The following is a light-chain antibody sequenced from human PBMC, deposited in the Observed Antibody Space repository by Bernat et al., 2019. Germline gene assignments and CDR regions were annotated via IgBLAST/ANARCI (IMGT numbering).Light chain of an antibody. CDR3: QQYGVSVDSPEIA. J-gene: IGKJ5*01. V-gene: IGKV3-11*01. CDR1: QSVSSY. Sequence: EIVLTQSPATLSLSPGERATLSCRASQSVSSYLAWYQQKPGQAPRLLIYDASNRATGISDRFSGSGSGTDFTLTISRLEPEDFAVYYCQQYGVSVDSPEIAFGQGTRLEI. CDR2: DAS.